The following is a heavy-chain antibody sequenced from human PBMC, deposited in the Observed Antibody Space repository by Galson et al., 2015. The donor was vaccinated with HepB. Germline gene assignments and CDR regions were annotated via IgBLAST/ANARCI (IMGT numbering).Heavy chain of an antibody. CDR1: GGSISTYY. D-gene: IGHD3-22*01. J-gene: IGHJ4*02. Sequence: TLSLTCTVSGGSISTYYWSWIRQPPGKGLEWIGYVYYSGSTNYNPSLKSRLTISVDTSKNQFSLKLNSVTAADTAMYYCARDFDSSGNLDSWGQGTLVTVSS. CDR2: VYYSGST. CDR3: ARDFDSSGNLDS. V-gene: IGHV4-59*01.